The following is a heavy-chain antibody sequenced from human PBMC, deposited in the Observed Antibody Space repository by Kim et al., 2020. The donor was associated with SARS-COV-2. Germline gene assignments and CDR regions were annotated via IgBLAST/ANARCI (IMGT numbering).Heavy chain of an antibody. CDR2: INQGGNER. Sequence: GGSLRLSCAASGFTFSSYWMSWVRQAPGKGLEWVANINQGGNERYYVDSVKGRLTVSRDNAKNSLYLQMNSLRVEDTAVYYCARAISNHFEYWGQGILVTVSS. CDR3: ARAISNHFEY. CDR1: GFTFSSYW. V-gene: IGHV3-7*01. D-gene: IGHD3-3*02. J-gene: IGHJ4*02.